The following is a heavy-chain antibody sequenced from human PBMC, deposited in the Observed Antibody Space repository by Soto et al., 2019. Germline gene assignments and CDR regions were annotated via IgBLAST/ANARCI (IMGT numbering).Heavy chain of an antibody. D-gene: IGHD2-15*01. CDR2: INPNSGGT. V-gene: IGHV1-2*04. CDR3: ASECGGQGGSCEYAFDI. Sequence: LEWMGWINPNSGGTNYAQKFQGWVTMTRDTSISTAYMELSRLRSDDTAVYYCASECGGQGGSCEYAFDIWGQGTMVTVSS. J-gene: IGHJ3*02.